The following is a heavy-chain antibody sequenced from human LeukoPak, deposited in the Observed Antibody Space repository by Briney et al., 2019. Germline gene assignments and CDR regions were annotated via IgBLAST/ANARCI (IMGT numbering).Heavy chain of an antibody. CDR1: GFTFSSYS. Sequence: QAGGSLRLSCAASGFTFSSYSMNWVRQAPGKGLEWVSYISYSSSTIYYADSVKGRFTISRDNAKNSLYLQMNSLRAEDTAVYYCAREGDSSGYDSFDFWGQGTMVTVSS. J-gene: IGHJ4*02. V-gene: IGHV3-48*04. D-gene: IGHD3-22*01. CDR3: AREGDSSGYDSFDF. CDR2: ISYSSSTI.